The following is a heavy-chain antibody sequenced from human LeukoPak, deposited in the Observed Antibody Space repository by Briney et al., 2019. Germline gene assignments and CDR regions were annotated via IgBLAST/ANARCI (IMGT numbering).Heavy chain of an antibody. CDR2: INQDGSVK. CDR3: ARDPGSSSFDY. D-gene: IGHD6-13*01. CDR1: TFTFSSYW. Sequence: GGSLRLSCAASTFTFSSYWMSWVRQASGEGLEFVANINQDGSVKNYVGSVKGRFTISRDNAKNSLYLQMNSLRADDTAVYYCARDPGSSSFDYWGQGTLVTVSS. V-gene: IGHV3-7*01. J-gene: IGHJ4*02.